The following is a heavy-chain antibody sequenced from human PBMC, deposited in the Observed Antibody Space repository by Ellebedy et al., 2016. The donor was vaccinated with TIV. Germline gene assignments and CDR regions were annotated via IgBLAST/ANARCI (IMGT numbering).Heavy chain of an antibody. CDR3: ARAVAAVGSY. CDR2: IKQDGSQK. D-gene: IGHD6-13*01. Sequence: GESLKISXAASGFTFSDYWMNWVRQAPGKGLEWVANIKQDGSQKYYVDSVKGRFSISRDNAKNSLYLQMNSLRAEDTAVYYCARAVAAVGSYWGQGILVTVSS. J-gene: IGHJ4*02. V-gene: IGHV3-7*01. CDR1: GFTFSDYW.